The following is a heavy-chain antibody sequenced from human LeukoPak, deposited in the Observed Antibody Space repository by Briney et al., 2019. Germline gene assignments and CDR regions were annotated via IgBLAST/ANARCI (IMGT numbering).Heavy chain of an antibody. CDR3: AKDTPFGGSFQFDY. D-gene: IGHD3-16*01. Sequence: GRSLRLSCAASGYTFDDYAMHWVRQHPPAGLERVSGISWNSGSIGYADSVKGRFTISRDNAKNSLYLQMNSLRAEDTALYYCAKDTPFGGSFQFDYWGQGTLVTVSS. J-gene: IGHJ4*02. CDR1: GYTFDDYA. CDR2: ISWNSGSI. V-gene: IGHV3-9*01.